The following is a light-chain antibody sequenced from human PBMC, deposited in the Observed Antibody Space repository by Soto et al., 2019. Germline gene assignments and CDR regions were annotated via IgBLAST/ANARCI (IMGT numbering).Light chain of an antibody. Sequence: QSVLTQPPSVSGSPGQSVTISCTGTSSDVGSYNRVSWYQQPPGTAPKLMIYEVSNRPSGVPDRFSGSKSGNTASLTISGLQAEDEADYYCSSYTSSSTPGVVFGGGTQLTVL. CDR1: SSDVGSYNR. CDR2: EVS. J-gene: IGLJ2*01. V-gene: IGLV2-18*02. CDR3: SSYTSSSTPGVV.